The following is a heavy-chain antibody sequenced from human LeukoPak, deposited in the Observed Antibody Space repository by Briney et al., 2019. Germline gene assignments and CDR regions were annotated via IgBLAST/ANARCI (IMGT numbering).Heavy chain of an antibody. D-gene: IGHD3/OR15-3a*01. V-gene: IGHV3-23*01. CDR3: AKEAASDFGAFDI. CDR2: VSGSGSPT. J-gene: IGHJ3*02. CDR1: GFIHRSYA. Sequence: GGSVRLSCAATGFIHRSYAMSWVRQAPGKGLEGVSVVSGSGSPTYYADSVKGRFTISRDNSKNTLYLQMNSLRAEDTAVYYCAKEAASDFGAFDIWGQGTMVTVSS.